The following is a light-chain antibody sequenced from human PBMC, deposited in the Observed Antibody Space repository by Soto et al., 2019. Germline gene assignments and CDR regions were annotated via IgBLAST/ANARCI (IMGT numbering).Light chain of an antibody. V-gene: IGKV1-9*01. CDR2: AAS. Sequence: DIQFTQSPSFLSASVGDRVTSTCRASQGISSYLAWYQQKPGKAPKLLIYAASTLQSGVPSRFSGSGSGTEFTLTIDSLQPEDFAVYYCQQRSNWPPITFGQGTRLEIK. CDR1: QGISSY. CDR3: QQRSNWPPIT. J-gene: IGKJ5*01.